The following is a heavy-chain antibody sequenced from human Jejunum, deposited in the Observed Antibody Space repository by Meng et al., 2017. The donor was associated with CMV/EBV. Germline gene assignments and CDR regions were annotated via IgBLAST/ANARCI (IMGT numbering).Heavy chain of an antibody. CDR1: GGSVNNYS. J-gene: IGHJ4*02. CDR2: IIAIFKTP. Sequence: VRFMQPGAEGKEPGSSMKGSCKSSGGSVNNYSFNWVRQAPGQGLEWMGGIIAIFKTPNYAQKFQGRLTITADESTGTSYMELTSLTSEDTAVYYCARGFLNGYQPFDYWGQGTLVTVSS. CDR3: ARGFLNGYQPFDY. V-gene: IGHV1-69*12. D-gene: IGHD5-24*01.